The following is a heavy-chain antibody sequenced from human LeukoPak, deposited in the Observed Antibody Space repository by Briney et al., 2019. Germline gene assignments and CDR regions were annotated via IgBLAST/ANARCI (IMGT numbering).Heavy chain of an antibody. CDR3: ATGGGYVDAFDI. Sequence: SVKVSCKASGYTFTDYYVHWVRQAPGQGFEWMGRIIAILSQANYAQKFQGRVSITADESTTTAYLELRSLRSEDTAVYYCATGGGYVDAFDIWGQGTMVTVSS. D-gene: IGHD5-12*01. J-gene: IGHJ3*02. V-gene: IGHV1-69*11. CDR1: GYTFTDYY. CDR2: IIAILSQA.